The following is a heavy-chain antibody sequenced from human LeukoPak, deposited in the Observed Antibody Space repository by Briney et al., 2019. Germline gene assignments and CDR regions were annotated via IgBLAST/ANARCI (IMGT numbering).Heavy chain of an antibody. CDR3: ARKSIFGFDP. D-gene: IGHD3-3*01. CDR2: IYYSGST. J-gene: IGHJ5*02. CDR1: DGSISSHY. V-gene: IGHV4-59*11. Sequence: SETLSLICTVSDGSISSHYWSWIRQPPGKGLEWIGYIYYSGSTNYNPSLKSRVTISVDTSKNQFSLKLSSVTAADTAVYYCARKSIFGFDPWGQGTLVTVSS.